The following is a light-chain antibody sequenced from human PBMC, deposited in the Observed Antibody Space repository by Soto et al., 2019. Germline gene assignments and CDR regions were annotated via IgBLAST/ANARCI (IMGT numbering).Light chain of an antibody. CDR3: HQYNYYRPT. Sequence: DIQMTQSPSTLSVSLGDRITITCRASQPISTWLAWYQEKPGKAPKLLIYDASSLEGGVPSRFSGSGSGTEFTLTISSLQPDDFATYYCHQYNYYRPTFGQGTKVDIK. CDR2: DAS. V-gene: IGKV1-5*01. CDR1: QPISTW. J-gene: IGKJ1*01.